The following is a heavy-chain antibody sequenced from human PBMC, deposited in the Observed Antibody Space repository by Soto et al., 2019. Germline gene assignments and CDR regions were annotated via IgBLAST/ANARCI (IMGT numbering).Heavy chain of an antibody. V-gene: IGHV4-30-4*01. CDR2: IYYSGST. J-gene: IGHJ4*02. CDR3: ARVLDYGDYRYYFDY. Sequence: QMQLQESGPGLVKPSQTLSLTCTVSGGSISSGDYYWSWIRQPPGKGLEWIGYIYYSGSTYYNPSLKSRVTISVDTSKNQFSLKLSSVTAADTAVYYCARVLDYGDYRYYFDYWGQGTLVTVSS. D-gene: IGHD4-17*01. CDR1: GGSISSGDYY.